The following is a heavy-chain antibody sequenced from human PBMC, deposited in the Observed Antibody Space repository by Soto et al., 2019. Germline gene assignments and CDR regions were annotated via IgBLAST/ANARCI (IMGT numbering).Heavy chain of an antibody. D-gene: IGHD1-1*01. CDR3: AKDKGVFNWATSYFDY. CDR1: GFTFSNYA. Sequence: GGSLRLSCAASGFTFSNYAMHLVRQAPGKGLEWVALTSYDGNNEYYTDSVKGRFTISRDNSKNTLCLKINSPRPEDTAVDYCAKDKGVFNWATSYFDYWGQGALVTVSS. J-gene: IGHJ4*02. CDR2: TSYDGNNE. V-gene: IGHV3-30*18.